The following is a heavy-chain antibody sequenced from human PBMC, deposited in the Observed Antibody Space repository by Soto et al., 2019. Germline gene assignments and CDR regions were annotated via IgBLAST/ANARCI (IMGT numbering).Heavy chain of an antibody. V-gene: IGHV4-31*03. CDR2: IYYSGGT. J-gene: IGHJ5*02. D-gene: IGHD3-10*01. CDR1: GGSISNSANH. Sequence: QVQLQESGPGLVKPSQTLSLSCTVSGGSISNSANHWSWIRQHPGEGLEWIGYIYYSGGTYYSPSLKGGITMSIDASKNQFSLKLSSVTAADTAVYYCAKGVRGVPIWFDPWGQGTLVTVSS. CDR3: AKGVRGVPIWFDP.